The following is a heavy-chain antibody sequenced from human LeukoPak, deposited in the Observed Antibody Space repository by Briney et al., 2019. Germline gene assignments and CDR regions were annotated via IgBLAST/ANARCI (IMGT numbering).Heavy chain of an antibody. CDR1: GFTFSSYG. J-gene: IGHJ6*02. Sequence: GGSLTLSCAASGFTFSSYGMPRVRKAPGKGLKWVAVISYDGSNKYYADSVKGRFTISRDNSKNTLYLQMNSLRAEDTAVYYCAKVLAVAGTHYYYYGMDVWGQGTLVTVSS. V-gene: IGHV3-30*18. D-gene: IGHD6-19*01. CDR3: AKVLAVAGTHYYYYGMDV. CDR2: ISYDGSNK.